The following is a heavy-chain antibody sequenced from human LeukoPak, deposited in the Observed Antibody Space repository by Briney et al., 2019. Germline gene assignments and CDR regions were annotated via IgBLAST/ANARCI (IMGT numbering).Heavy chain of an antibody. J-gene: IGHJ4*02. Sequence: SETLSLTCTVSGGSISTTTYYWGWIRQPPGKGLEWIGSIYYSGTTYYNPSLKSRVTISVDLSKNQFSLKLNSVTAADTAVYYCARLGFYDANDYWGQGILVTVSS. V-gene: IGHV4-39*07. CDR1: GGSISTTTYY. CDR3: ARLGFYDANDY. D-gene: IGHD4/OR15-4a*01. CDR2: IYYSGTT.